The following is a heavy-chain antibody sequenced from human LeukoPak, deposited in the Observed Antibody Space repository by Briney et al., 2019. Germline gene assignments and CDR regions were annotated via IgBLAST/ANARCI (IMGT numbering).Heavy chain of an antibody. J-gene: IGHJ4*02. CDR1: GFTFDDYA. D-gene: IGHD2-2*02. CDR2: ISWNSGSI. Sequence: GGSLRLSCAASGFTFDDYAMHWVRHAPGKGLAWVSGISWNSGSIGYADSVKGRFTISRDNAKNSLYLQMNSLRAEDTALYYCVRTILFDYWGQGTLVTVSS. V-gene: IGHV3-9*01. CDR3: VRTILFDY.